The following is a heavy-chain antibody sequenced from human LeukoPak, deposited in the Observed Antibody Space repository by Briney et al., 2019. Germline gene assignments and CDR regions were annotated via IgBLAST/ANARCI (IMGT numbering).Heavy chain of an antibody. Sequence: QSGGSLRLSCEASGFPFSSYAMTWVRQAPGKGLEWVSSIGSDGKTHYSESVKGRFVISRDNFGGMVFLQLNSLRAEDTAVYYCARESWGGSHEGNAFDIWGQGRMVTVSS. CDR1: GFPFSSYA. CDR3: ARESWGGSHEGNAFDI. D-gene: IGHD1-26*01. J-gene: IGHJ3*02. CDR2: IGSDGKT. V-gene: IGHV3-23*01.